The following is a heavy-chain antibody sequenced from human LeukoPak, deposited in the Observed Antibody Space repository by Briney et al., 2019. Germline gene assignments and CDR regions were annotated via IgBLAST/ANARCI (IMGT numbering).Heavy chain of an antibody. CDR2: VSAYNGNT. CDR1: GYTFTSYG. V-gene: IGHV1-18*01. Sequence: GASVKVSCKASGYTFTSYGISWVRQAPGQGLEWMGWVSAYNGNTNYAQKLQGRVTMTTDTSTSTAYMELRSLRSDVTAVYYCARTREWIFGVVRNYYYYMDVWGKGTTVTVSS. D-gene: IGHD3-3*01. J-gene: IGHJ6*03. CDR3: ARTREWIFGVVRNYYYYMDV.